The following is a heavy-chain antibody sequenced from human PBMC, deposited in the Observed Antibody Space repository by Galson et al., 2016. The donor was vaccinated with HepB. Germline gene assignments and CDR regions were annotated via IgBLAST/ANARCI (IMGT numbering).Heavy chain of an antibody. CDR1: EFSFTDYW. J-gene: IGHJ5*02. D-gene: IGHD2-15*01. V-gene: IGHV3-7*01. CDR2: INPDGGEK. CDR3: ARVGYCSGAGCRGRDWFDP. Sequence: SLRLSCAASEFSFTDYWMTWVRQAPGKGLECLANINPDGGEKNYVDSVKGRFTIPRDNAKNSVYLQINSLRAEDTALYYCARVGYCSGAGCRGRDWFDPWGQGIPVTFSS.